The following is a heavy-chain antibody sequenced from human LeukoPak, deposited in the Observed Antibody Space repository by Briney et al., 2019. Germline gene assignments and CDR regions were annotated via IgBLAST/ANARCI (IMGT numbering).Heavy chain of an antibody. D-gene: IGHD6-19*01. Sequence: GGSLRLSCAASGFTFSSYGMSWVRQPPGKGLEWVSGITGSGGSTYYADSVKGRFTISRDNSKNTLYLQTNSLRAEDTAVYYCAREMAVAGSGVIDSWGQGTLVTVSS. CDR3: AREMAVAGSGVIDS. CDR1: GFTFSSYG. V-gene: IGHV3-23*01. CDR2: ITGSGGST. J-gene: IGHJ4*02.